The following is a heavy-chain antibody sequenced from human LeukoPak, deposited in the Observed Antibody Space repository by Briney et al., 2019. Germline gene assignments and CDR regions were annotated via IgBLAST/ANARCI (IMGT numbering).Heavy chain of an antibody. D-gene: IGHD4-17*01. Sequence: SETLSLTCAVYGGSFSGYYWSWIRQPPGKGLEWIGEINHSGSTNYNPSLKSRVTISVDTSKNQFSLKLSSVTAADTAVYYCASNQPRLDSDDYGDYYFDYWGQGTLVTVSS. CDR2: INHSGST. V-gene: IGHV4-34*01. J-gene: IGHJ4*02. CDR1: GGSFSGYY. CDR3: ASNQPRLDSDDYGDYYFDY.